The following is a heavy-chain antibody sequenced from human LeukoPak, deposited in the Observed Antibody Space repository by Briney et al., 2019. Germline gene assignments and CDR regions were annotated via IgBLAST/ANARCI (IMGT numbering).Heavy chain of an antibody. Sequence: GGSLRLSCAASGFTFSSYWMSWVRQAPGKGLEWVANIKQDGSEKYYVDSVKGRFTISRDNAKNSLYLQMNSLRAEDTAVYYCARDRVDYDFWSGTYYYYMDVWGKGTTVTVSS. J-gene: IGHJ6*03. D-gene: IGHD3-3*01. CDR1: GFTFSSYW. V-gene: IGHV3-7*01. CDR2: IKQDGSEK. CDR3: ARDRVDYDFWSGTYYYYMDV.